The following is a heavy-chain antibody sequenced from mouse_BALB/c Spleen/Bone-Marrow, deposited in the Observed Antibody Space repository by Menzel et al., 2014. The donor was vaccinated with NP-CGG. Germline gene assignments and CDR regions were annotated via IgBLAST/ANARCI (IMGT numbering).Heavy chain of an antibody. CDR1: GFDFSRYW. D-gene: IGHD4-1*01. J-gene: IGHJ3*01. Sequence: EVQRVESGGGLVQPGGSLKLSYAASGFDFSRYWMSWVRQAPGKGLEWIGEINPDSSTINYTPSLKDKFIISRDNAKNTLYLQMSKVRSEDTALYYCARNWDVGFAYWGQGTLVTVSA. V-gene: IGHV4-1*02. CDR3: ARNWDVGFAY. CDR2: INPDSSTI.